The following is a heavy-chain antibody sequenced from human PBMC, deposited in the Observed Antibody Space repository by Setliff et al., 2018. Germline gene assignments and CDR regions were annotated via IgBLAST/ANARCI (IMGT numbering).Heavy chain of an antibody. CDR1: GYTFRNYA. CDR2: ISXXXGDT. V-gene: IGHV1-18*01. CDR3: ARAPSVELVTIRTNSWFTY. D-gene: IGHD5-18*01. J-gene: IGHJ4*02. Sequence: ASVKVSCKASGYTFRNYAFAWVRQAPGQGLEWVGWISXXXGDTXYXQKFQGRVXXTTDTSTSTAYMELRSLTSDDSAFYYCARAPSVELVTIRTNSWFTYWGQGTLVTVSS.